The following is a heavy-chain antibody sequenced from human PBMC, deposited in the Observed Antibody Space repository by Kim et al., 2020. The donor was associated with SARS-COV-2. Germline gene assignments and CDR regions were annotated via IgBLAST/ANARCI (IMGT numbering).Heavy chain of an antibody. CDR1: GFTFSSYA. V-gene: IGHV3-30-3*01. CDR3: ARERVGATTGRTFDY. J-gene: IGHJ4*02. D-gene: IGHD1-26*01. CDR2: ISYDGSNK. Sequence: GGSLRLSCAAAGFTFSSYAMHWVRQAPGKGLEWVAVISYDGSNKYYADSVKGRFTISRDNSKNTLYLQMNSLRAEDTAVYYCARERVGATTGRTFDYWGQGTLVTVSS.